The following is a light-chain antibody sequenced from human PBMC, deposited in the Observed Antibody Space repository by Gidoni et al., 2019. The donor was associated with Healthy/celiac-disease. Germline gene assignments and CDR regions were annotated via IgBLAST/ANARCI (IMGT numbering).Light chain of an antibody. Sequence: GDRVTITCRASQGISNALAWYQQKPGKAPKLLIYDASSLESGVPSRFSGSGSGTDFTLTISSLQPEDFATYYCQQFNNYPLFGQGTRLEIK. CDR3: QQFNNYPL. CDR1: QGISNA. CDR2: DAS. V-gene: IGKV1D-13*01. J-gene: IGKJ5*01.